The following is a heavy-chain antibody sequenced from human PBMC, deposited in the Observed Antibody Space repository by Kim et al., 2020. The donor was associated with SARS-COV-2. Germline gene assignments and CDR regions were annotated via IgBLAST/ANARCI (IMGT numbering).Heavy chain of an antibody. J-gene: IGHJ4*02. CDR2: IYSGGST. D-gene: IGHD3-22*01. CDR1: GFTVSSNY. V-gene: IGHV3-53*01. CDR3: ARPAVISGYTFDY. Sequence: GGSLRLSCAASGFTVSSNYMSWVRQAPGKGLEWVSVIYSGGSTYYADSVKGRFTISRDNSKNTLYLQMNSLRAEDTAVYYCARPAVISGYTFDYWGQGTLVTVSS.